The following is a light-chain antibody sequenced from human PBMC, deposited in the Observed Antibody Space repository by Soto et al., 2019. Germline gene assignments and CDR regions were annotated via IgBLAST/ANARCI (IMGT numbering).Light chain of an antibody. Sequence: DIQMTQSPSTLSASVGDRVTITCRASESISGWLAWYQQKPGKAPKLVIFKASTLESGVPSRYSGSGSGTECTLSISSLQPDDFATYCCQQYNSYPRTFGQGTKVEIK. J-gene: IGKJ1*01. CDR1: ESISGW. V-gene: IGKV1-5*03. CDR2: KAS. CDR3: QQYNSYPRT.